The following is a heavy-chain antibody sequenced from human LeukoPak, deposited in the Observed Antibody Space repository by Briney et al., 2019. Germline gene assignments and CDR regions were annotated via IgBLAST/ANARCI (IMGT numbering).Heavy chain of an antibody. J-gene: IGHJ6*03. CDR1: GFTFSSYS. CDR3: ARAYYYDSSGYYYDYYYYMDV. Sequence: GSLRLSCAASGFTFSSYSMNWVRQAPGKGLEWVSYISSSSSTIYYADSVKGRFTISRDNAKNSLYLQMNSLRAEDTAVYYCARAYYYDSSGYYYDYYYYMDVWGKGTTVTVSS. D-gene: IGHD3-22*01. CDR2: ISSSSSTI. V-gene: IGHV3-48*01.